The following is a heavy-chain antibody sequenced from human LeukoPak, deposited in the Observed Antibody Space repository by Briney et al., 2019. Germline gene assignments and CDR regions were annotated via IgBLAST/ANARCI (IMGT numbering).Heavy chain of an antibody. D-gene: IGHD7-27*01. J-gene: IGHJ4*02. CDR2: VTTSGSYT. CDR3: AKKVPANWGSYFDY. CDR1: GLTFSDYY. V-gene: IGHV3-11*03. Sequence: PGGSLRLSCAASGLTFSDYYMSWFRQAPGKGLEWVSYVTTSGSYTNSTDSVKGRFTISRDNSKNTLYLQMNSLRAEDTAVYYCAKKVPANWGSYFDYWGQGTLVTVSS.